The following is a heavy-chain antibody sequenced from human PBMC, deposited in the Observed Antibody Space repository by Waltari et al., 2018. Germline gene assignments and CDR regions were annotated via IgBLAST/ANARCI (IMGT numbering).Heavy chain of an antibody. V-gene: IGHV4-34*01. D-gene: IGHD6-25*01. CDR1: GGSFSGYY. CDR2: INHSGST. J-gene: IGHJ6*03. Sequence: QVQLQQWGAGLLKPSETLSLTCAVYGGSFSGYYWSWIRQPPGKGLEWIGEINHSGSTNSNPSLKSRVTISVDTSKNQFSLKLSSVTAADTAVYYCARGLVAAPSYYYYYMDVWGKGTTVTISS. CDR3: ARGLVAAPSYYYYYMDV.